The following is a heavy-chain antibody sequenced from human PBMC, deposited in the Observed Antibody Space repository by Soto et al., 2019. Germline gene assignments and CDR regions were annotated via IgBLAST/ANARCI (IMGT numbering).Heavy chain of an antibody. J-gene: IGHJ4*02. D-gene: IGHD2-2*02. CDR2: INHSGST. CDR3: ARAGVGDIVVVPAAIDY. Sequence: PSETLSLTCAVYGGSFSGYYWSWIRQPPGKGLEWIGEINHSGSTNYNPSLKSRVTISVDTSKNQFSLKLSSVTAADTAVYYCARAGVGDIVVVPAAIDYWGQGTLVTVS. V-gene: IGHV4-34*01. CDR1: GGSFSGYY.